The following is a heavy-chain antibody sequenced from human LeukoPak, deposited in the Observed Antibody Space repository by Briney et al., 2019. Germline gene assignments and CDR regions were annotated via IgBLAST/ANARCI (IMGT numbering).Heavy chain of an antibody. Sequence: PGGSLRLSCAASGLTVTYNYMSWVRQAPGKGLEWVSVICSGGSTYSADSVKGRFTISRDDSKNTLNLQMNNLRAEDTAVYYCARGKTQLHFFDYWGQGTLVTVSS. D-gene: IGHD3-3*02. V-gene: IGHV3-53*01. CDR1: GLTVTYNY. CDR3: ARGKTQLHFFDY. J-gene: IGHJ4*02. CDR2: ICSGGST.